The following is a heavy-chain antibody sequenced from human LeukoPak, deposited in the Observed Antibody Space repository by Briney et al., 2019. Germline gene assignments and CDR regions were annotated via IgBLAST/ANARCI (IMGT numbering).Heavy chain of an antibody. D-gene: IGHD3-22*01. CDR2: IYPGDSDI. J-gene: IGHJ4*02. Sequence: PGESLKISCKGSGYSFTTNWIGWVRQMPGKGLGWMGIIYPGDSDIRYSPSFQGQVTISADKSIATAYLEWSSLKASDTAMYCCARLRYYYDSSGSYYFDYWGQGTLVTVSS. V-gene: IGHV5-51*01. CDR1: GYSFTTNW. CDR3: ARLRYYYDSSGSYYFDY.